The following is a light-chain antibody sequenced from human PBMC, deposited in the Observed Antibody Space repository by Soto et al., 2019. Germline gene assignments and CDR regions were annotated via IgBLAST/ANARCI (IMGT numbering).Light chain of an antibody. Sequence: DIQMTQSPASLSASVGARVTVTCRASQNIGTYLNWYQQQPGKAPKLLIYAASTLQSVVPSRFSGSGSGKDFTLTISSLQPDDFATYYCQQSSGIPYTVGQGTKAEIK. CDR1: QNIGTY. CDR3: QQSSGIPYT. V-gene: IGKV1-39*01. J-gene: IGKJ2*01. CDR2: AAS.